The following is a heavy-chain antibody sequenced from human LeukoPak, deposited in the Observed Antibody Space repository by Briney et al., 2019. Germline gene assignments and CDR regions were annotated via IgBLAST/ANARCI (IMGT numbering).Heavy chain of an antibody. Sequence: ASVKVSCKASGYTFTSYGISWVRQAPGQGLEWMGWITAYNDNTYYAQKLQGRVTMTTDTSTSTAYMELRSLRSEDTAVYYCARGSRVGPFEHWGQGTLVTVSS. D-gene: IGHD1-26*01. CDR3: ARGSRVGPFEH. J-gene: IGHJ1*01. CDR1: GYTFTSYG. V-gene: IGHV1-18*01. CDR2: ITAYNDNT.